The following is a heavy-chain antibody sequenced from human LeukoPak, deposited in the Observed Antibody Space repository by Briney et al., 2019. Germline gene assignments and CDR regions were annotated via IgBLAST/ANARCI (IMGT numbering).Heavy chain of an antibody. J-gene: IGHJ4*02. CDR3: AREDDSSGGFDY. Sequence: SETLSLTCTVSGGSISSYYWSWIRQPPGKGLEWIRYIYYSGSTNYNPSLKSRVTISVDTSKNQFSLKLSSVTAADTAVYYCAREDDSSGGFDYWGQGTLVTVSS. V-gene: IGHV4-59*01. CDR2: IYYSGST. CDR1: GGSISSYY. D-gene: IGHD3-22*01.